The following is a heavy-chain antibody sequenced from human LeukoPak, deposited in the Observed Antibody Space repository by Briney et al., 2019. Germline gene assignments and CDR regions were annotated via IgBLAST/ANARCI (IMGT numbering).Heavy chain of an antibody. CDR2: IYYSGST. Sequence: SETLSLTCTVSGGSISSSSYYWGWIRQPPGKGLEWIGSIYYSGSTYYNPSLKSRVTISVDTSKSQFSLKLSSVTAADTAVYYCARHGDILTGYYPYYFDYWGQGTLVTVSS. CDR1: GGSISSSSYY. J-gene: IGHJ4*02. D-gene: IGHD3-9*01. V-gene: IGHV4-39*01. CDR3: ARHGDILTGYYPYYFDY.